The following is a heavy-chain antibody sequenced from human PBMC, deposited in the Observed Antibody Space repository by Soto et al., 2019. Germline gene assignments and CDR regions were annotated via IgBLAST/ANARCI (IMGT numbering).Heavy chain of an antibody. Sequence: SVKVSCKASGGTFTNYAFSWVRQAPGQGPEWMGGIIPIFGAPDYAQKFQGRVIITADESTRTVSMELNSLRSDDTAVYYCARERSVGYCITTTCPKPFYYYAMDVWGQGTTVTVSS. D-gene: IGHD2-2*01. V-gene: IGHV1-69*13. CDR3: ARERSVGYCITTTCPKPFYYYAMDV. CDR2: IIPIFGAP. J-gene: IGHJ6*02. CDR1: GGTFTNYA.